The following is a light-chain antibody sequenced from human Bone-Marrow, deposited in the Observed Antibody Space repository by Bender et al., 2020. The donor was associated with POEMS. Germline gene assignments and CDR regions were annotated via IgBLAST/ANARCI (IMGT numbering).Light chain of an antibody. J-gene: IGLJ3*02. CDR2: DVT. CDR1: SSDVGAYTF. CDR3: SSYTSSGTWV. V-gene: IGLV2-14*03. Sequence: QSALTQPASLSGSPGQSVTISCTGFSSDVGAYTFVSWYQQHPGKAPKLILYDVTYRPSGVSNRFSGSKSGNTASLIITGLQAEDEADYYCSSYTSSGTWVFGGGTKLTVL.